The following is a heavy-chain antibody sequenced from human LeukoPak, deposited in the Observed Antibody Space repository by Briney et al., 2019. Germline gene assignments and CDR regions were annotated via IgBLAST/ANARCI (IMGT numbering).Heavy chain of an antibody. CDR1: GGSISSGGYS. Sequence: SETLSLTCAVSGGSISSGGYSWSWIRQPPGKGLEWIGYIYHSGSTYYNPSLKSRATISVDRSKNQFSLKLSSVTAADTAVYYCARWWSPRRYLDLWGRGTLVTVSS. D-gene: IGHD2-15*01. CDR2: IYHSGST. CDR3: ARWWSPRRYLDL. V-gene: IGHV4-30-2*01. J-gene: IGHJ2*01.